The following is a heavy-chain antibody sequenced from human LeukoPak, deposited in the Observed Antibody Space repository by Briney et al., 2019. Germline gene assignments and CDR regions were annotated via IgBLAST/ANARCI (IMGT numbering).Heavy chain of an antibody. CDR1: GYSFTSYW. V-gene: IGHV5-51*01. CDR3: ACRDLTSTWSFP. J-gene: IGHJ5*02. D-gene: IGHD6-13*01. CDR2: IYPGDPRI. Sequence: GESLKISCQGFGYSFTSYWIGWVRQVPGKGMEGMGVIYPGDPRIRYNPSFQGQVTISVDKSISTAYLQWVSLRASDSAMYYCACRDLTSTWSFPWGQGTLVTVSS.